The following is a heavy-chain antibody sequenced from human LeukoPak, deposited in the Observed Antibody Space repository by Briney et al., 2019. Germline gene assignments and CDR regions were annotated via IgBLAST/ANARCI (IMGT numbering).Heavy chain of an antibody. D-gene: IGHD3-22*01. V-gene: IGHV3-30*18. CDR1: GSTFSHYA. CDR2: ISFDGTNK. CDR3: AKGGYYERPWYFDY. J-gene: IGHJ4*02. Sequence: GGSLRLSCAASGSTFSHYAMHWVRQAPGKGLEWVAVISFDGTNKFYADSVKGRFTISRDNSKNALYLQMNSLRAEDTAVYYCAKGGYYERPWYFDYWGQGTLVTVSS.